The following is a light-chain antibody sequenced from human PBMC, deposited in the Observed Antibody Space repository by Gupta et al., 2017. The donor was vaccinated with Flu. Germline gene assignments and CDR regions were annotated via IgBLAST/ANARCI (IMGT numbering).Light chain of an antibody. CDR3: QQYNNWFT. CDR2: GAS. J-gene: IGKJ3*01. V-gene: IGKV3-15*01. Sequence: EVVMTQSPVTLSVSTGERATLSCSASQSVSSNLAWYQQKPGQAPRLLIYGASTRATGIPARFSGSGSGTEFTLTIYSLQSEDFAVYYCQQYNNWFTFGPGTKVDIK. CDR1: QSVSSN.